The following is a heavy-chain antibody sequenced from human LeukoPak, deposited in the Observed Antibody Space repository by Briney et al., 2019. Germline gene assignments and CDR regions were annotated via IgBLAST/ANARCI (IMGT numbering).Heavy chain of an antibody. V-gene: IGHV1-2*04. D-gene: IGHD3-16*01. Sequence: ASVKVSCKASGYTFTGYYMHWVRQAPGQGLEWMGWINPNSGGTNYAQKFQGWVTMARDTSISTAYMELSRLRSDDTAVYYCARCMMKGRIGMDVWGQGTTVTVSS. J-gene: IGHJ6*02. CDR3: ARCMMKGRIGMDV. CDR1: GYTFTGYY. CDR2: INPNSGGT.